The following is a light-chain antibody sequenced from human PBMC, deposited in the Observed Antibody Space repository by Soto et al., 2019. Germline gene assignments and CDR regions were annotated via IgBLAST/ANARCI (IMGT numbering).Light chain of an antibody. J-gene: IGLJ2*01. CDR1: SSDVGGYNY. Sequence: QSALTQPASVSGSPGQSITISCTGTSSDVGGYNYVSWYQQYPGKAPKLLIYDVTTRPSGVSNRFSGSKSGNTASLTISGLQAEDEADYYCSSYASSSTPVVFGGGTQLTVL. V-gene: IGLV2-14*01. CDR2: DVT. CDR3: SSYASSSTPVV.